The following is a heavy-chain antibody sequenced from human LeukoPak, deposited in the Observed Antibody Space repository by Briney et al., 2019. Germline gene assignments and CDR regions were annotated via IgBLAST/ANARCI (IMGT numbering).Heavy chain of an antibody. CDR2: IIPIFGTA. Sequence: SVKVSCKASGATFSSYAISWVRQAPGQGLEWMGGIIPIFGTANYAQKFQGRVTITADESTSTAYMELSSLRSEDTAVYYCASELRTVGYYYMDVWGKGTTVTVSS. D-gene: IGHD5-12*01. V-gene: IGHV1-69*01. CDR3: ASELRTVGYYYMDV. J-gene: IGHJ6*03. CDR1: GATFSSYA.